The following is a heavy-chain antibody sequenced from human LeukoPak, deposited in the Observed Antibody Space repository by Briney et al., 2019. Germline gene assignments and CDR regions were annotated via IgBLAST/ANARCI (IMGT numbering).Heavy chain of an antibody. V-gene: IGHV4-61*02. Sequence: SETLSLTCSVSGGSISSGSYYWSWIRQPAGKGLEWIGRIFITGSTNYNPSLKSRVTISVDTSKNQISLKLSSVTAADTAVYYCARELAAWFDPWGQGTLVTVSS. CDR3: ARELAAWFDP. CDR1: GGSISSGSYY. J-gene: IGHJ5*02. D-gene: IGHD3-3*02. CDR2: IFITGST.